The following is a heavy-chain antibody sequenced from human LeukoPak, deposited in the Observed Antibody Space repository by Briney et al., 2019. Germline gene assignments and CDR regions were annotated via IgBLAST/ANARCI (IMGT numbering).Heavy chain of an antibody. CDR2: INSDGSST. D-gene: IGHD2-8*01. CDR1: GFXFSSYW. Sequence: GGSLRLSCAASGFXFSSYWMHWVRQAPGKGLLWVSRINSDGSSTSYADSVKGRFTISRDNSKNTLNLQMNSLRAEDTAVYYCARAGYCSNGACYGVDYWGQGTLVTVSS. J-gene: IGHJ4*02. CDR3: ARAGYCSNGACYGVDY. V-gene: IGHV3-74*01.